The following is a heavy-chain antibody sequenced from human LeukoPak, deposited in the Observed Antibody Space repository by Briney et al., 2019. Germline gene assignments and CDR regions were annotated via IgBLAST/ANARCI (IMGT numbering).Heavy chain of an antibody. CDR2: INPNSGGT. Sequence: ASVKVSCKASGYTFTGYYMHWVRQAPGRGLEWMGWINPNSGGTNYAQKFQGRVTMTRDTSISTAYMELSRLRSDDTAVYYCARDQYGSGSYGYWGQGTLVTVSS. CDR1: GYTFTGYY. CDR3: ARDQYGSGSYGY. J-gene: IGHJ4*02. V-gene: IGHV1-2*02. D-gene: IGHD3-10*01.